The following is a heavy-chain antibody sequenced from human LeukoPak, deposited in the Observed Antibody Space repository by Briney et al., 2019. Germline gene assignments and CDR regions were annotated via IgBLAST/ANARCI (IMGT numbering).Heavy chain of an antibody. CDR1: GGTFSSYA. V-gene: IGHV1-69*06. CDR3: PGVEGGGGWFGESLP. J-gene: IGHJ4*02. CDR2: IIPIFGTA. D-gene: IGHD3-10*01. Sequence: ASVKVSCEASGGTFSSYAISWVRQAPGQGLEWMGGIIPIFGTANYAQKFQGRVTITADKSTRTAYMELTSLRSEDTAVFYRPGVEGGGGWFGESLPWGQGTLVTVSS.